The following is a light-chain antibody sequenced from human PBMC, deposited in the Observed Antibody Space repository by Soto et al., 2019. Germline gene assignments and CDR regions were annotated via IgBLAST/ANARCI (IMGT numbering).Light chain of an antibody. CDR3: VLYMGSGIWV. CDR1: SGSVSTSYY. J-gene: IGLJ3*02. CDR2: STD. V-gene: IGLV8-61*01. Sequence: QTVVTQEPSFSVSPGRTVTLTCGLSSGSVSTSYYPSWYQQTPGQAPRTLIYSTDTRSSGVPDRFSGSILGNKAALTITGAQADDESDYHCVLYMGSGIWVFGGGTKLTV.